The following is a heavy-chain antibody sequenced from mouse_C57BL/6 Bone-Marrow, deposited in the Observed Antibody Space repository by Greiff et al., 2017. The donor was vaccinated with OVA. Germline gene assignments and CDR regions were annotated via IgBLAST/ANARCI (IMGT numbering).Heavy chain of an antibody. CDR1: GYTFTSYW. D-gene: IGHD2-3*01. V-gene: IGHV1-72*01. J-gene: IGHJ1*03. Sequence: VQLQQSGAELVKPGASVKLSCKASGYTFTSYWMHWVKQRPGRGLEWIGRIDPNSGGTKYNEKFKSKATLTVDKPSSTAYMQLSSLTSEDSAVYYCARGGWLLRMDWYFDVWGTGTTVTVSS. CDR3: ARGGWLLRMDWYFDV. CDR2: IDPNSGGT.